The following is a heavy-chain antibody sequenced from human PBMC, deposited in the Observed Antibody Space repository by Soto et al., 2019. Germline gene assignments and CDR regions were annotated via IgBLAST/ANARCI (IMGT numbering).Heavy chain of an antibody. J-gene: IGHJ4*03. CDR2: IGHTGTTI. D-gene: IGHD1-1*01. V-gene: IGHV3-11*01. Sequence: PGGSLRLSCAASGFTFSGYYMSWIRQAPGKGLEWVSYIGHTGTTIYYADSVKGRFTISRGNAKNSLYLQMNSLRAEDTAVYYCARDDRTGTAVLHYWGQGTLVTVSS. CDR3: ARDDRTGTAVLHY. CDR1: GFTFSGYY.